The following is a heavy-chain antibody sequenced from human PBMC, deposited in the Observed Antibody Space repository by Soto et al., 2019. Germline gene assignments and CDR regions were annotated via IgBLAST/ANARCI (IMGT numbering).Heavy chain of an antibody. Sequence: SETLSLTCAVSGYSISSGYYWGWIRQPPGKGLEWIGSIFHSGSAYYNPSLKNRVTISLDTSKNQFSLKLSSVTAADTAVYYCARAGYCSSTSCYRGHMDVWGQGTTVTVSS. CDR1: GYSISSGYY. CDR3: ARAGYCSSTSCYRGHMDV. D-gene: IGHD2-2*02. CDR2: IFHSGSA. J-gene: IGHJ6*02. V-gene: IGHV4-38-2*01.